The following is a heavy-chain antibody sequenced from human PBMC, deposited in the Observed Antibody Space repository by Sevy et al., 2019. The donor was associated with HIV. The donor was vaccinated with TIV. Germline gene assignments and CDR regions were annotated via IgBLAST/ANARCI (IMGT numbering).Heavy chain of an antibody. J-gene: IGHJ5*02. V-gene: IGHV4-30-4*01. Sequence: SETLFLTCTVSGGSISSGNYYWHWIRQPPGKGLEWIGYISYTGNTYYNPSLKSPVTISVDTSNNQFSLRLTSVTAADTAVYYCAREATEYTSSSVWFDPWGQGTLVTVSS. CDR3: AREATEYTSSSVWFDP. CDR1: GGSISSGNYY. CDR2: ISYTGNT. D-gene: IGHD6-6*01.